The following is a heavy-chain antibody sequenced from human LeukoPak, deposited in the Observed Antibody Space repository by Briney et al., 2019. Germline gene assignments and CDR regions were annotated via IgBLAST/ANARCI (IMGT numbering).Heavy chain of an antibody. D-gene: IGHD5-24*01. CDR3: ACSTIRDAFDI. J-gene: IGHJ3*02. V-gene: IGHV4-38-2*02. Sequence: SETLSLTCTVSGYSISIGYYWGWIRQPPGKGLEWIGSIYHSGSTYYNPSLKSRVTISVDTSKNQFSLKLSSVTAADTAVYYCACSTIRDAFDIWGQGTMVTVSS. CDR1: GYSISIGYY. CDR2: IYHSGST.